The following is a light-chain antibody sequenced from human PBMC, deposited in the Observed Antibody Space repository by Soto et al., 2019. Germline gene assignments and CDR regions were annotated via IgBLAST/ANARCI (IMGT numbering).Light chain of an antibody. CDR1: QIVTSNY. CDR2: GAS. Sequence: EIVLTQFPGTLSSSPWERATLSCRASQIVTSNYLAWYQQKGGQAPRLLIWGASITATGLPDRCSGGGSGTDFTITSSRLEAEDFAVYYYHQNGSSITFGQGTRLEIK. CDR3: HQNGSSIT. J-gene: IGKJ5*01. V-gene: IGKV3-20*01.